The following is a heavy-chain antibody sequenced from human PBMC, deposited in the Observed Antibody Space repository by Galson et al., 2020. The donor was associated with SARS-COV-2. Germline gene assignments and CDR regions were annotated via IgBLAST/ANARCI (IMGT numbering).Heavy chain of an antibody. J-gene: IGHJ4*02. Sequence: ASVKVSCKTSGYTFTAYYIHWVRQAPGQGLEWMGWINPNTGGTNYAQKFQGWVTMTRDTSISTAYMALSRLKSDDTAVYYCARETEMATFNYFDDLGQGTLVTVSS. CDR1: GYTFTAYY. CDR2: INPNTGGT. CDR3: ARETEMATFNYFDD. D-gene: IGHD5-12*01. V-gene: IGHV1-2*04.